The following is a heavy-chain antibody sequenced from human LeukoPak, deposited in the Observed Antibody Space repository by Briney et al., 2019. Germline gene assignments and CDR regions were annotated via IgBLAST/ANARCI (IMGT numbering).Heavy chain of an antibody. CDR2: IYPGDPDT. V-gene: IGHV5-51*01. D-gene: IGHD5-18*01. CDR3: ARAGYSYGKYFEY. Sequence: GESLKISCKVSGYKFTSYWIGWVRQMPGTGLEWMGIIYPGDPDTRYSPSFQGQVTISADKSISTAYLQWSSLKASDTAMYFCARAGYSYGKYFEYWGQGTLVTVSS. CDR1: GYKFTSYW. J-gene: IGHJ4*02.